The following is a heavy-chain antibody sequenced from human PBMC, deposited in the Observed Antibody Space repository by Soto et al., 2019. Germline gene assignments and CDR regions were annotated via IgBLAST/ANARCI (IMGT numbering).Heavy chain of an antibody. J-gene: IGHJ4*02. V-gene: IGHV4-34*01. CDR2: VNHGGST. D-gene: IGHD6-13*01. CDR1: GGSFSGFF. Sequence: ETLSLTCAVSGGSFSGFFWGWIRQPPGKGLEWIGEVNHGGSTNYNPSLKSRVTISSDTSKNHFSLTLRSVTAADTAVYYCARAAVAAGGPFDKCGQGALVTVYS. CDR3: ARAAVAAGGPFDK.